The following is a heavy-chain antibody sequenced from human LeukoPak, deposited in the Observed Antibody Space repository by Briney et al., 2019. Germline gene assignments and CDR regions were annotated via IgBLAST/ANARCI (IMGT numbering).Heavy chain of an antibody. D-gene: IGHD3-10*01. V-gene: IGHV1-2*02. CDR2: INPNSGGT. J-gene: IGHJ4*02. Sequence: ASVKVSCKASGYTFTGYYMHWVRQAPGQGLEWMGWINPNSGGTNYAQKFQGRVTMTRDTSISTAYMELSRLRSDDTAVYYCARDGGDYYGSARPGGPPVPFRYWGQGTLVTVSS. CDR1: GYTFTGYY. CDR3: ARDGGDYYGSARPGGPPVPFRY.